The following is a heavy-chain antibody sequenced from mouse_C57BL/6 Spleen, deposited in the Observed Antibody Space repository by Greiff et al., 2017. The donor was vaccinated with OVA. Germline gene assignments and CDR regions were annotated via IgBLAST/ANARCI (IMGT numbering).Heavy chain of an antibody. J-gene: IGHJ2*01. CDR2: IDPETGGT. D-gene: IGHD1-1*01. CDR3: TAYYHGSERYFDY. V-gene: IGHV1-15*01. Sequence: VKLMESGAELVRPGASVTLSCKASGYTFTDYEMHWVKQTPVHGLEWIGAIDPETGGTAYNQKFKGKAILTADKSSSTAYMELRSLTSEDSAVYYCTAYYHGSERYFDYWGQGTTLTVSS. CDR1: GYTFTDYE.